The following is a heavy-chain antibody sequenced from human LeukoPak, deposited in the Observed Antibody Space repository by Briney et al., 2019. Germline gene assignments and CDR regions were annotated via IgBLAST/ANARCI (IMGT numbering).Heavy chain of an antibody. Sequence: SETLSLTCTVSGGSISSYYWSWIRQPAGKGLEWIGRIYTSGSTNCNPSLKSRVTISVDKSKNQFSLKLSSVTAADTAVYYCARAAAAAGLGYWGQGTLVTVSS. CDR1: GGSISSYY. CDR3: ARAAAAAGLGY. J-gene: IGHJ4*02. CDR2: IYTSGST. D-gene: IGHD6-13*01. V-gene: IGHV4-4*07.